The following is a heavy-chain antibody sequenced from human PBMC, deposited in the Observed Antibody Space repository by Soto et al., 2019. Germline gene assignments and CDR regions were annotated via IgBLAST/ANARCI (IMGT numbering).Heavy chain of an antibody. J-gene: IGHJ4*02. CDR2: ISRGGSVI. Sequence: GGPLRLSCAASGFSFSDSYMSWIRQAPGKGLEWVSYISRGGSVIYYADSVKGRFTISRDDAKNSLYLQMNSLRAEDTAIYYCASDSHAVDLGYWGQGTLVTVSS. V-gene: IGHV3-11*01. D-gene: IGHD3-10*01. CDR1: GFSFSDSY. CDR3: ASDSHAVDLGY.